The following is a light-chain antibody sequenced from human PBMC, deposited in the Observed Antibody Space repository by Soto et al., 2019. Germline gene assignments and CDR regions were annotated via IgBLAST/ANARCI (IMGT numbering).Light chain of an antibody. CDR3: CSYTRSGTLI. V-gene: IGLV2-14*01. J-gene: IGLJ1*01. CDR2: DVS. CDR1: SGDIGDYNY. Sequence: QSALTQPASVSGSPGQSITISFVGTSGDIGDYNYVSWYQQHPGKVPKVIIYDVSNRPSGVSDRFSGTKSGNTASLTVSGLQAEDEADYYCCSYTRSGTLIFGTGTKLTVL.